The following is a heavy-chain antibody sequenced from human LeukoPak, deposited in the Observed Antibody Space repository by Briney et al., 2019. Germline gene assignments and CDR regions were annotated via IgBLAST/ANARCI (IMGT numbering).Heavy chain of an antibody. Sequence: GGSLRLSCAASGFTFSSYAMSWVRQAPGKGLEWLSYISSSSSTRYYADSVKGRFTISRDNAKNSLYLQMNSLRVEDTAVYYCARDLLVVAPFDYWGQGTLVSVSS. J-gene: IGHJ4*02. CDR3: ARDLLVVAPFDY. V-gene: IGHV3-48*04. D-gene: IGHD2-15*01. CDR2: ISSSSSTR. CDR1: GFTFSSYA.